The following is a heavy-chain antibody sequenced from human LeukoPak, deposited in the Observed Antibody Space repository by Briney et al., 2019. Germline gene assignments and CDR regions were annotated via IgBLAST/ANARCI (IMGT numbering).Heavy chain of an antibody. J-gene: IGHJ6*04. CDR3: ARGYTYYGSGSPPGDV. Sequence: PSETLSLTCAVYGGSFSGYYWSWIRHPPGRGLEWIAEIDHSGSTHYNPSLKSRVIISVDMSQHRVSLRLNSLTAADTAVYYCARGYTYYGSGSPPGDVWGNGTSVIVSS. D-gene: IGHD3-10*01. V-gene: IGHV4-34*01. CDR2: IDHSGST. CDR1: GGSFSGYY.